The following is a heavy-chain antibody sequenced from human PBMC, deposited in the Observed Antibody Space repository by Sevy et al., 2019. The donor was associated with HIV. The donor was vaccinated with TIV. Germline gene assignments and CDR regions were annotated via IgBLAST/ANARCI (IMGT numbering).Heavy chain of an antibody. CDR3: ARGITVGATWWTYYYYYYMDV. Sequence: ASVKVSCKASGYTFTSYDINWVRQATGQGLEWMGWMNPNSGNTGYAQKFQGRVTMTRNTSISTAYMELSSLRSEDTAVYYCARGITVGATWWTYYYYYYMDVWGKGTTVTVSS. D-gene: IGHD1-26*01. CDR2: MNPNSGNT. V-gene: IGHV1-8*01. J-gene: IGHJ6*03. CDR1: GYTFTSYD.